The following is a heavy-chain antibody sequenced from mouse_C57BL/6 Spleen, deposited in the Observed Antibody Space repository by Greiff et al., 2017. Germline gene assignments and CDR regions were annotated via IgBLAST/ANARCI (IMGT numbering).Heavy chain of an antibody. CDR1: GYAFSSSW. CDR2: IYPGDGDT. CDR3: ARWAQVPFDY. J-gene: IGHJ2*01. D-gene: IGHD3-2*02. V-gene: IGHV1-82*01. Sequence: VKLMESGPELVKPGASVKISCKASGYAFSSSWMNWVKQRPGKGLEWIGRIYPGDGDTNYNGKFKGKATLTADKSSSTAYMQLSSLTSEDSAVYFCARWAQVPFDYWGQGTTLTVSS.